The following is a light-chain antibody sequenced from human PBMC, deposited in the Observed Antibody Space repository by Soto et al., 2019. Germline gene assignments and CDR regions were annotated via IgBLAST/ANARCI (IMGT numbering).Light chain of an antibody. CDR3: QQLNSYSYS. J-gene: IGKJ2*01. V-gene: IGKV1-9*01. Sequence: DIQLTQSPSFLSASVGDRVTITCRASQGISSYLAWYQQKPGKAPKLLIYAASTLQSGVQSRFSGSGSGTEFTLTISSLQPEDFATYYCQQLNSYSYSFGQGTKLEIK. CDR1: QGISSY. CDR2: AAS.